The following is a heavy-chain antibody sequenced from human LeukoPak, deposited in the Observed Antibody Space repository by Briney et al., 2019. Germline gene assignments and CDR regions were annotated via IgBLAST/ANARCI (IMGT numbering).Heavy chain of an antibody. CDR2: IRSSTRYI. D-gene: IGHD1-26*01. Sequence: GGSLRLSCAASGFIFSNYSLNWVRQAPGKGLEWVSSIRSSTRYIFYADSVKGRFTVSRDNAKNSLFLQMDSLRAEDTAVYYCARDPNILMGANFHSWGQGTLVTVSS. V-gene: IGHV3-21*01. CDR1: GFIFSNYS. J-gene: IGHJ4*02. CDR3: ARDPNILMGANFHS.